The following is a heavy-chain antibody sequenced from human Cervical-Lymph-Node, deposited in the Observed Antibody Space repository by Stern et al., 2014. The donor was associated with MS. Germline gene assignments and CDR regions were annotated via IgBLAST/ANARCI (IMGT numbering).Heavy chain of an antibody. CDR1: GGTFSSHS. V-gene: IGHV1-69*01. Sequence: VKLVESGAEVRKPGSSVKVSCKASGGTFSSHSFSWVRQAPGQGLEWMGQIIPIFNTANYAQKFQGRVTMTADGSTSTVYMELSSLRSEDTAVYYCAREGTETAVAAFDLWGQGTLVTVSS. CDR2: IIPIFNTA. CDR3: AREGTETAVAAFDL. D-gene: IGHD6-19*01. J-gene: IGHJ4*02.